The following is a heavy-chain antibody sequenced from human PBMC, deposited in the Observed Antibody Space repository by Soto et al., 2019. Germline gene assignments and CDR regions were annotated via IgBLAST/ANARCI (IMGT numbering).Heavy chain of an antibody. CDR3: AKDIYGDYDWYFDL. CDR1: GFTFDDYA. Sequence: PGGSLRLSCAASGFTFDDYAMHWVRQAPGKGLEWVSGISWNSGSIGYADSVKGRLTISRDNAKNSLYLQMNSLRAEDTALYYCAKDIYGDYDWYFDLWGRGTLVTVSS. V-gene: IGHV3-9*01. D-gene: IGHD4-17*01. CDR2: ISWNSGSI. J-gene: IGHJ2*01.